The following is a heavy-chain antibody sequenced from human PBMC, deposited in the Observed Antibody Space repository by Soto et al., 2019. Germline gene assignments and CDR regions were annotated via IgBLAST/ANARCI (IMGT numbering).Heavy chain of an antibody. Sequence: GESLKISCKGSGFSGYWIGWVRQMPGKGLEWMGIVYPGDSATRYSPSFQGQVTMSADKSISTAYLQWSSLKASDTAMYYCARLTGFLHENNIHFDSWGQGTLVTVSS. V-gene: IGHV5-51*01. CDR2: VYPGDSAT. CDR3: ARLTGFLHENNIHFDS. D-gene: IGHD1-20*01. J-gene: IGHJ4*02. CDR1: GFSGYW.